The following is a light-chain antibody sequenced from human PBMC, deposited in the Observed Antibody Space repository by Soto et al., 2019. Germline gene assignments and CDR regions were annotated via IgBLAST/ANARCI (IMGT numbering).Light chain of an antibody. Sequence: QSALTQPASVCGSPGQSITISCTGTSSDVGGYNYVSWYQQHPGKAPKLMVYDVSNRPSGVSNRCSGSKSGNTASLTISGLQAEDEADYYCSSYTSSSTLEVFGGGTKLTVL. V-gene: IGLV2-14*01. CDR3: SSYTSSSTLEV. CDR1: SSDVGGYNY. CDR2: DVS. J-gene: IGLJ2*01.